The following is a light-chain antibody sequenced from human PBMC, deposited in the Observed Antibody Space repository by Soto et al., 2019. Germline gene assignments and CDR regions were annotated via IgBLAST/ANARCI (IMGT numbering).Light chain of an antibody. V-gene: IGLV1-40*01. CDR3: QYYDSSLSGWV. Sequence: QSVLTQPPSVSGAPGQWVTISCTGSSSNIGAGNDVHWYQQLTGTAPKLLIYGNSYRPSGVPDRFPGSNSGSSASLAITGLEDEDEADYYYQYYDSSLSGWVFGGGTKVTVL. CDR1: SSNIGAGND. J-gene: IGLJ2*01. CDR2: GNS.